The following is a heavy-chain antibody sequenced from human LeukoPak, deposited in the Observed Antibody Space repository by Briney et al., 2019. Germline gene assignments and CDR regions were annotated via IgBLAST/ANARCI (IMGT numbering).Heavy chain of an antibody. D-gene: IGHD5-18*01. CDR1: GFTFKNYW. CDR3: VRDLSQTGNSYDY. CDR2: IDHDGSGT. J-gene: IGHJ4*02. V-gene: IGHV3-74*01. Sequence: GGPLRLSCAASGFTFKNYWMHWVRHAPGTALVWVSRIDHDGSGTNYADSVKGRFTVSRDNAKRTLYLQMNTLRAEDTAVYYGVRDLSQTGNSYDYWGQGTLVTVSS.